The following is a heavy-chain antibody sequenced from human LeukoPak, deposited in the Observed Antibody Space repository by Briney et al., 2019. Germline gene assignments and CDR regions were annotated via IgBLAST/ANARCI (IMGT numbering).Heavy chain of an antibody. CDR2: IDPSGGST. CDR3: ARDLGLRGVTNWFDP. V-gene: IGHV1-46*01. Sequence: ASVKVSCKASAYTFSSYLIHWVRQAPGQGLEWMGIIDPSGGSTGYAQKFQGRVTVTRDTSTSTVYMELSSLRSEDTAVYYCARDLGLRGVTNWFDPWGQGTLVTVSS. CDR1: AYTFSSYL. D-gene: IGHD3-10*01. J-gene: IGHJ5*02.